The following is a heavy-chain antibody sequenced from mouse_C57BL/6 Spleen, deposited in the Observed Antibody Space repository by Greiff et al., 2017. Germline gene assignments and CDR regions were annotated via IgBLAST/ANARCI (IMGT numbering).Heavy chain of an antibody. CDR3: ARDGDYGSSHAMDY. CDR2: ISDGGSYT. V-gene: IGHV5-4*01. CDR1: GFTFSSYA. J-gene: IGHJ4*01. Sequence: EVQRVESGGGLVKPGGSLKLSCAASGFTFSSYAMSWVRQTPEKRLEWVATISDGGSYTYYPDNVKGRFTISRDNAKNNLYLQMSQLKSEDTAMYDCARDGDYGSSHAMDYWGQGTSVTVSA. D-gene: IGHD1-1*01.